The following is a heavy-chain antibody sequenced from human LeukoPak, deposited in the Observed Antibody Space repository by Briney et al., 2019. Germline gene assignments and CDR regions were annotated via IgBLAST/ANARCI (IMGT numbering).Heavy chain of an antibody. CDR3: AKDKDFWSGYYRGVPYYYGMDV. Sequence: PGGSLRLSCAASRFIFSNYDIHWVRLAPGKGLEWVAAISYDGHNKYYADSVKGRFTISRDNAKNTLYLQMNSLRGEDTAVYYCAKDKDFWSGYYRGVPYYYGMDVWGQGTTVTVSS. V-gene: IGHV3-30*18. J-gene: IGHJ6*02. CDR1: RFIFSNYD. D-gene: IGHD3-3*01. CDR2: ISYDGHNK.